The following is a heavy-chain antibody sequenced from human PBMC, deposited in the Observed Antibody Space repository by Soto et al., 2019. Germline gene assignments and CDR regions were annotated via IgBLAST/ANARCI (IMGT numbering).Heavy chain of an antibody. CDR2: ISGSSSYI. CDR1: GFTFSDYY. V-gene: IGHV3-11*06. D-gene: IGHD2-21*01. CDR3: ARDKGDRDLFEGGVDV. J-gene: IGHJ6*02. Sequence: GSLRLSCAASGFTFSDYYMNWIRQAPGKGLEWVSYISGSSSYINYADSLKGRFTISRDNARNSLYLQMHSLRAEDTAVYYCARDKGDRDLFEGGVDVWGQGTTVTVSS.